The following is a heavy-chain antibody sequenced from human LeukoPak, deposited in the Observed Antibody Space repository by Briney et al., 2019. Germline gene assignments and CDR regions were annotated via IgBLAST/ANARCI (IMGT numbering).Heavy chain of an antibody. CDR1: GFTFSSYA. CDR3: AKDVVSGDYSYFDY. J-gene: IGHJ4*02. CDR2: ISGSGGST. D-gene: IGHD4-17*01. V-gene: IGHV3-23*01. Sequence: EGSLRLSCAASGFTFSSYAMSWVRQAPGKGLEWVSAISGSGGSTYYADSVKGRFTISRDNSRNTLYLQMNSLRAEDTAVYYCAKDVVSGDYSYFDYWGQGTLVTVSS.